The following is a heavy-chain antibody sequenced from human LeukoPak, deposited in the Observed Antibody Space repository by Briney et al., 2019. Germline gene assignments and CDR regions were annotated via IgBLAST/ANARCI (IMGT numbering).Heavy chain of an antibody. Sequence: SETLSLTCTVSGGSISTYYWSWIRQPPGKGLEWIGYIYYSGSTTYNPSLESRVSMSVDTSKNQFSLKLSSVTAADTAMYYCARHSRGYSYGPLGYWGQGTLVTVSS. CDR1: GGSISTYY. CDR3: ARHSRGYSYGPLGY. J-gene: IGHJ4*02. D-gene: IGHD5-18*01. V-gene: IGHV4-59*08. CDR2: IYYSGST.